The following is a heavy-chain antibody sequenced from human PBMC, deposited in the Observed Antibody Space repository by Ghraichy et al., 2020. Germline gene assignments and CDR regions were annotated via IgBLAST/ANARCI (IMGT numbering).Heavy chain of an antibody. Sequence: GGSLRLSCAASGFTFSSYAMSWVRQAPGKGLEWVSAISGSGGSTYYADSVKGRFTISRDNSKNTLYLQMNSLRAEDTAVYYCARGVVPAAIWGWFDPWGQGTLVTVSS. CDR1: GFTFSSYA. V-gene: IGHV3-23*01. J-gene: IGHJ5*02. CDR3: ARGVVPAAIWGWFDP. D-gene: IGHD2-2*02. CDR2: ISGSGGST.